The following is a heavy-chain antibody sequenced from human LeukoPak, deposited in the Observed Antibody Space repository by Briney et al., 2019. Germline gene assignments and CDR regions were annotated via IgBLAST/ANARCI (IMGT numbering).Heavy chain of an antibody. CDR2: ISGSGSTI. CDR1: ASTFSSYE. V-gene: IGHV3-48*03. D-gene: IGHD3-10*01. J-gene: IGHJ5*02. Sequence: GGSLRLSCAVSASTFSSYEMNWFRQTPGKGLEWVSYISGSGSTIYYADSVKGRFTISRHNAKNPLYLQMNSLRAEDTAVYYCARDLVVRGRWSWFDPWGQGTLVTVSS. CDR3: ARDLVVRGRWSWFDP.